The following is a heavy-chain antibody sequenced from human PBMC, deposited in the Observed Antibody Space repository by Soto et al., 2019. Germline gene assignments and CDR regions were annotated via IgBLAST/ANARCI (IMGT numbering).Heavy chain of an antibody. CDR2: INHSGST. CDR3: ARARITGTTSPWFDP. J-gene: IGHJ5*02. V-gene: IGHV4-34*01. D-gene: IGHD1-7*01. Sequence: SXTLSLPGAVYGGSFSGYYWSWIRQPPGKGLEWIGEINHSGSTSYNPSLKSRVTISVDTSKNQFSLKLSSVTAADTAVYYCARARITGTTSPWFDPWGQGTRVTVSS. CDR1: GGSFSGYY.